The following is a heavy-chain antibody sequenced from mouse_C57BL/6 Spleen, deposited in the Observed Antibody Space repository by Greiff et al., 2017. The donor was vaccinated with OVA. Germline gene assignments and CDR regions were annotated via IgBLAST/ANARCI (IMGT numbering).Heavy chain of an antibody. Sequence: QVQLKQPGAELVKPGASVKMSCKASGYTFTSYWITWVKQRPGQGLEWIGDIYPGSGSTNYNEKFKSKATLTVDTSSSTAYMQLSSLTSEDSAVYYCARGSTVVEDAMDYWGQGTSVTVSS. CDR1: GYTFTSYW. J-gene: IGHJ4*01. V-gene: IGHV1-55*01. CDR3: ARGSTVVEDAMDY. CDR2: IYPGSGST. D-gene: IGHD1-1*01.